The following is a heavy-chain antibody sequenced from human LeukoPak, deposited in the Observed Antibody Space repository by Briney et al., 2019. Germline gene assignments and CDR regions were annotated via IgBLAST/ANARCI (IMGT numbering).Heavy chain of an antibody. CDR2: IYTSGST. Sequence: ETLSLTCTVSGGSISSYYWSWIRQPAGKGLEWIGRIYTSGSTNYNPSLKSRVTMSVDTSKNQFSLKLSSVTAADTAVYYCASGSDFWSGAYAFDIWGQGTMVTVSS. V-gene: IGHV4-4*07. CDR1: GGSISSYY. CDR3: ASGSDFWSGAYAFDI. J-gene: IGHJ3*02. D-gene: IGHD3-3*01.